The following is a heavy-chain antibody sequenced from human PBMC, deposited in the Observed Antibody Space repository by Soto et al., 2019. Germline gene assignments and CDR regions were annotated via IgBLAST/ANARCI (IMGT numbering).Heavy chain of an antibody. Sequence: GASVKVSCKASAYTFTYYYINWVRQAPGQGLEWMGWINPHSGGINYAQKFQGRVTVTRDTSVTTGYMELSRLRSDDTAVYYCVKKIMGYAAHSDAMDVWGQGTTVTVSS. CDR2: INPHSGGI. J-gene: IGHJ6*02. D-gene: IGHD5-12*01. CDR3: VKKIMGYAAHSDAMDV. V-gene: IGHV1-2*02. CDR1: AYTFTYYY.